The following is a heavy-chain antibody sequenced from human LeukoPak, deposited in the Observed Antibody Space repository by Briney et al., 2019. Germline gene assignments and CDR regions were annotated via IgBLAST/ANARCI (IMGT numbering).Heavy chain of an antibody. V-gene: IGHV4-30-4*08. J-gene: IGHJ4*02. CDR3: ARESIVVPAAIDY. Sequence: PSETLYLTCTVSGGSISSGDYYWSWIRQPPGKGLEWIGYIYYSGSTYYNPSLKSRVTISVDTSKNQFSLKLSSVTAADTAVYYCARESIVVPAAIDYWGQGTLVTVSS. CDR2: IYYSGST. CDR1: GGSISSGDYY. D-gene: IGHD2-2*01.